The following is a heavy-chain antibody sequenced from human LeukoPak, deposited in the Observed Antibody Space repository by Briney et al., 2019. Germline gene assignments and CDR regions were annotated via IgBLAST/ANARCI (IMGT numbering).Heavy chain of an antibody. CDR2: INSDGSST. V-gene: IGHV3-74*01. CDR1: GFTFSSYW. CDR3: ARGLVAAASYYYYGMDV. Sequence: PGGSLRLSCAASGFTFSSYWMHWVRQAPGKGLVWVSRINSDGSSTSYADSVKGRFTISRDNAKNTLYLQMNSLRAEDTAVYYCARGLVAAASYYYYGMDVWGQGTTVTVSS. J-gene: IGHJ6*02. D-gene: IGHD6-13*01.